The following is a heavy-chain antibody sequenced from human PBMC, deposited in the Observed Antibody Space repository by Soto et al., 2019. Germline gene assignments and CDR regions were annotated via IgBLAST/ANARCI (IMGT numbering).Heavy chain of an antibody. CDR3: ASSLLVGYGLEGESD. CDR2: ISAYNGNT. CDR1: GYTFTSYG. D-gene: IGHD5-18*01. V-gene: IGHV1-18*01. Sequence: QVQLVQSGAEVKKPGASVKVSCKASGYTFTSYGISWVRQAPGQGLEWMGWISAYNGNTNYAQKLQGRVTMTTDTSTSTDYRELRSLRSDDTAVYYCASSLLVGYGLEGESDWGQGTLVTVSS. J-gene: IGHJ4*02.